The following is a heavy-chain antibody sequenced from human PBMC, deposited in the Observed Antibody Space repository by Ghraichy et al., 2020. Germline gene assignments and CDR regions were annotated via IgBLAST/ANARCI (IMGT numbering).Heavy chain of an antibody. CDR3: ARGLAYYDFWSGYYTGLGSYYYYGMDV. CDR1: GGSFSGYY. D-gene: IGHD3-3*01. J-gene: IGHJ6*02. CDR2: INHSGST. V-gene: IGHV4-34*01. Sequence: SETLSLTCTVSGGSFSGYYWSWIRQPPGKGLEWIGEINHSGSTNYNPSLKSRVTISVDTSKNQFSLKLSSVTAADTAVYYCARGLAYYDFWSGYYTGLGSYYYYGMDVWGQGTTVTVSS.